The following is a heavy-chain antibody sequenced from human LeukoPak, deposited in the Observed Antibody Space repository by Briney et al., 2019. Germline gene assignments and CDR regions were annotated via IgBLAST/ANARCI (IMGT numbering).Heavy chain of an antibody. CDR3: AGGYSGYDYDY. Sequence: SETLSLTCTVSGGSISSYYWSWIRQPPGKGLEWIGYIYYSGSTNYNPSLKSRVTISVDTSKNQFSLKLSSVTAADAAVYYCAGGYSGYDYDYWGQGTLVTVSS. CDR1: GGSISSYY. V-gene: IGHV4-59*08. CDR2: IYYSGST. D-gene: IGHD5-12*01. J-gene: IGHJ4*02.